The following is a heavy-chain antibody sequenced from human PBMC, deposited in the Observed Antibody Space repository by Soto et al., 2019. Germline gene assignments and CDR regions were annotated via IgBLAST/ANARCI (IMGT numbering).Heavy chain of an antibody. CDR2: ISSNDEK. J-gene: IGHJ5*02. V-gene: IGHV2-26*01. CDR3: ARMVLDSSGYYLTGNWFGR. Sequence: SGPTLVNPTETLTLTCTVSGFSLSTALMGVSWIRQSPGKALEWLAHISSNDEKSYSTSLKRRLTISKDTSKSQVVLTMTNMDPVDRATYYCARMVLDSSGYYLTGNWFGRWGQGTRVTFSS. D-gene: IGHD3-22*01. CDR1: GFSLSTALMG.